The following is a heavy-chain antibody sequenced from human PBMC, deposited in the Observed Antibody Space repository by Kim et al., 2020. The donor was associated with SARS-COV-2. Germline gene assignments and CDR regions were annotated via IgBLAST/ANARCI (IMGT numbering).Heavy chain of an antibody. CDR2: IYYSGST. CDR3: ARHGDFGDFGDWYFDL. J-gene: IGHJ2*01. D-gene: IGHD4-17*01. V-gene: IGHV4-39*01. Sequence: SETLSLTCTVSGGSISSSSYYWGWIRQPPGKGLEWIGSIYYSGSTYYNPSLKSRVTISVDRSKNQISLKLSSVTPADTAVYYCARHGDFGDFGDWYFDLWGRGTLATVSS. CDR1: GGSISSSSYY.